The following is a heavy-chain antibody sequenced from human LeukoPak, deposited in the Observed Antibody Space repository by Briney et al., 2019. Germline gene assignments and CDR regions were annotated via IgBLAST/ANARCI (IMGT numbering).Heavy chain of an antibody. Sequence: GASLRLSCRASGYTFTAHYIHWVRQAPEQGLEWMGWIDPNSGGTNYAQKFLGSVTMTGDTSINTAFMELSRLRSDDTAIYYCARGRGTTMVRGVITNYFDLWGRGSLVTVSS. CDR3: ARGRGTTMVRGVITNYFDL. CDR2: IDPNSGGT. J-gene: IGHJ2*01. V-gene: IGHV1-2*02. CDR1: GYTFTAHY. D-gene: IGHD3-10*01.